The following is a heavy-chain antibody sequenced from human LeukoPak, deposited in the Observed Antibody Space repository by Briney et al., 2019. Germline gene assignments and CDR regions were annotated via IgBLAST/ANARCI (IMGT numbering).Heavy chain of an antibody. CDR1: GFTFSSYA. V-gene: IGHV3-23*05. Sequence: GGSLRLSCAASGFTFSSYAMSWVRQAPGKGLNWVSFIYSGTTHYSASVKGRFTISRDNSENTLYLQMNSLRAEDTAVYYCARRAGAYSHPYDYWGQGTLVTVSS. CDR2: IYSGTT. D-gene: IGHD4/OR15-4a*01. CDR3: ARRAGAYSHPYDY. J-gene: IGHJ4*02.